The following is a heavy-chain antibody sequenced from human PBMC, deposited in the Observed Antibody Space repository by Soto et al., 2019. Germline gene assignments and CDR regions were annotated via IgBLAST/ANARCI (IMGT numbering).Heavy chain of an antibody. Sequence: SETLSLTCAVYGGSFSGYYWSWIRQLPGKGLEWIGEINHSGSTNYNPSLKSRVTISVDTSKNQVSLQLNSVTPEDTAVYYCARSEEDSDYYYYGMDVWGQGTTVTVSS. CDR1: GGSFSGYY. CDR2: INHSGST. J-gene: IGHJ6*02. V-gene: IGHV4-34*01. D-gene: IGHD2-15*01. CDR3: ARSEEDSDYYYYGMDV.